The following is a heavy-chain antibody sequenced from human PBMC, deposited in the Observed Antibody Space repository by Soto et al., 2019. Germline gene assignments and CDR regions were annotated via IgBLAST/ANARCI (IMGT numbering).Heavy chain of an antibody. D-gene: IGHD6-19*01. V-gene: IGHV3-7*01. Sequence: EVQLVESGGGLVQPGGSLRLSCAASGFTFSSYWMTWVRQAPGKGLEWVANIKQDGSAKYYVDSVKGRFTISRDNAKNSLYLQMNSLRAADTAVYYCASWLKTSGWYVLLEGSFDYWGPGTLVTVSS. CDR1: GFTFSSYW. CDR2: IKQDGSAK. J-gene: IGHJ4*02. CDR3: ASWLKTSGWYVLLEGSFDY.